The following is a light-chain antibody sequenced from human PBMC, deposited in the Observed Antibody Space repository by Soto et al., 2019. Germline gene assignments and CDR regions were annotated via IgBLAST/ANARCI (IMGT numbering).Light chain of an antibody. Sequence: NFMLTQPHSVSESPGKTVTISCTGSSGTIATYKVQWYQQRPGSAPTTVIYESHQRPSGVPDRFSGSIDTSSNSASLTISGLKTEDEADYYCQSFDNSNVVFGGGTKLTVL. V-gene: IGLV6-57*02. J-gene: IGLJ2*01. CDR3: QSFDNSNVV. CDR1: SGTIATYK. CDR2: ESH.